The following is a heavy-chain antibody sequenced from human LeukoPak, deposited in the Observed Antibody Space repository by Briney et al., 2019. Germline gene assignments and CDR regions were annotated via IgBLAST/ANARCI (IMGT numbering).Heavy chain of an antibody. CDR1: GFTFSSYA. J-gene: IGHJ3*02. D-gene: IGHD2-15*01. CDR3: AKDYGGRVGVVAARINAFDI. Sequence: GGFLRLSCAASGFTFSSYAMSWVRQAPGKGLEWVSAISGSGGSTYYADSVKGRFTISRDNSKNTLYLQTNSLRAEDTAVYYCAKDYGGRVGVVAARINAFDIWGQGTMVTVSS. V-gene: IGHV3-23*01. CDR2: ISGSGGST.